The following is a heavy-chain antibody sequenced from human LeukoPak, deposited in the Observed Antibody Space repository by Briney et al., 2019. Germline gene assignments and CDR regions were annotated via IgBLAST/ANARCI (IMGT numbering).Heavy chain of an antibody. Sequence: PGGSLRLSCAASGFTFSDSSIHWVRQASGKGLEWIGLMEKELNGYATAYAASVRGRFTISRDDSQDTAYLPMDLLKTEDTALYYCTRDSGTYNWLDPWGQGTLVTVSS. CDR3: TRDSGTYNWLDP. V-gene: IGHV3-73*01. CDR1: GFTFSDSS. D-gene: IGHD1-26*01. J-gene: IGHJ5*02. CDR2: MEKELNGYAT.